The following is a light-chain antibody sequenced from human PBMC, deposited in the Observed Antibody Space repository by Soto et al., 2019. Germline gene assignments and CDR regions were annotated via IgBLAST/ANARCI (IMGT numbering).Light chain of an antibody. CDR1: SNDVGGHDY. CDR3: ASYTSSSTLV. J-gene: IGLJ1*01. CDR2: DVL. Sequence: QSALTQPASVSGSPGQSITISCTGTSNDVGGHDYVSWYQQHPGKAPKLVIYDVLSRPSGVSDRFSGSKSGHTASLTISGLRPEDEAAYYCASYTSSSTLVFGTGTKLTVL. V-gene: IGLV2-14*03.